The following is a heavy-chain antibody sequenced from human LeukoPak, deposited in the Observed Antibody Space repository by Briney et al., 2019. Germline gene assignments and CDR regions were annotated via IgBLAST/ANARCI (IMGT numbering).Heavy chain of an antibody. V-gene: IGHV1-18*01. D-gene: IGHD2-2*01. Sequence: ASVKVSCKASGYTFTSYGISWVRQAPGQGLEWMGWISAYNGNTNYAQKLQGRVTMTTDTSTSTAYMELRSLRSDDTAVYYCVRDRCSTSCYNWFDPWGQGTLVTVSS. CDR1: GYTFTSYG. CDR3: VRDRCSTSCYNWFDP. J-gene: IGHJ5*02. CDR2: ISAYNGNT.